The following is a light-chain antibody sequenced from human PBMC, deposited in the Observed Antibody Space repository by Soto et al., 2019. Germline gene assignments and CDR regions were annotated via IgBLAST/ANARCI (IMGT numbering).Light chain of an antibody. CDR2: DVS. V-gene: IGLV2-14*01. J-gene: IGLJ2*01. CDR3: CSYTTSSTVV. CDR1: SSDVSAYNY. Sequence: QSALTQPASVSGSPGQSITISCTGTSSDVSAYNYVSWYQQYPGKAPKVMIYDVSNRPSGVSNRFSGSKSGNTASLTISGLQAEDEADYYCCSYTTSSTVVFGGGTKLTVL.